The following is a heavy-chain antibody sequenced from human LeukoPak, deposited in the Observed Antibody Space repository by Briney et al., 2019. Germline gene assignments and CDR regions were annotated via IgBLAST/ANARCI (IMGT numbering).Heavy chain of an antibody. CDR3: AHPLYCSSTSCYRFDY. Sequence: ASVKVSCKASGGTFSSYAISWVRQAPGQGLEWMGGIIPIFGTANYAQKFQGRVTITADESTSTAYMELSSLRSEDTAVYYCAHPLYCSSTSCYRFDYWGQGTLVTVSS. CDR2: IIPIFGTA. V-gene: IGHV1-69*13. J-gene: IGHJ4*02. D-gene: IGHD2-2*01. CDR1: GGTFSSYA.